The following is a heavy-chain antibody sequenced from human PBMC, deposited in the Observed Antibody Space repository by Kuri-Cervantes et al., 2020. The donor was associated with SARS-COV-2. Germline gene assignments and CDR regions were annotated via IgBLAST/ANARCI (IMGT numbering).Heavy chain of an antibody. V-gene: IGHV3-33*01. Sequence: GGSLRLSCAASGFTFSRNGMHWVRQAQGKGLGWVAIIYYDGSYKNYAESVKGRFTISRDNSKNTLYLQMNSLIAEDKAVYYCARPMGIAVTPLNDAFDIWGQGTMVTVSS. CDR3: ARPMGIAVTPLNDAFDI. J-gene: IGHJ3*02. CDR2: IYYDGSYK. D-gene: IGHD6-19*01. CDR1: GFTFSRNG.